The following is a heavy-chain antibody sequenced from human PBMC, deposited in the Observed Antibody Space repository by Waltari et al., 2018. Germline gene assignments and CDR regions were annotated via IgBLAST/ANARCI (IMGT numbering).Heavy chain of an antibody. Sequence: EVQLVESGGGLVQPGGSLRLSCAASGFTFSSYWMHWVRQVPGKGLVWVSRIKSEDSGTNYADSVKGRFTISRDNAKNTLYLQMNSLRAEDTAVYYCARGGGGIGDYWGQGTLVIVSS. D-gene: IGHD6-13*01. CDR1: GFTFSSYW. CDR3: ARGGGGIGDY. J-gene: IGHJ4*02. CDR2: IKSEDSGT. V-gene: IGHV3-74*01.